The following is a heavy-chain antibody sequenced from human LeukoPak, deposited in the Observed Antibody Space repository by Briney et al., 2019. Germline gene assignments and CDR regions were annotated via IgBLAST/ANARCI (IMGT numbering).Heavy chain of an antibody. Sequence: SETLSLTCAVYGGSFSGYYWSWIRQPPGKGLEWIGEINHSGSTNYNPSLKSRVTISVDTSKNQFSLKLSSVTAADTAVYYCARSIRFIAACRGFDYWGPGTLVTVSS. CDR2: INHSGST. V-gene: IGHV4-34*01. CDR1: GGSFSGYY. D-gene: IGHD6-6*01. J-gene: IGHJ4*02. CDR3: ARSIRFIAACRGFDY.